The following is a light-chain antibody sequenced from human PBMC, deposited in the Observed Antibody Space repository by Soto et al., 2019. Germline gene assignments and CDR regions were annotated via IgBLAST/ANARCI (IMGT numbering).Light chain of an antibody. J-gene: IGKJ1*01. V-gene: IGKV1-5*03. CDR2: TAS. Sequence: DIQMTQSPSTLSASLGDRISISCRASQNINTWLAWYQQRPGKAPKLLIYTASNLGSGDPSRFSGSGSGTDFTLTSNGLQPDDFATYYGQQYNSYSRTVGPGIKVEI. CDR3: QQYNSYSRT. CDR1: QNINTW.